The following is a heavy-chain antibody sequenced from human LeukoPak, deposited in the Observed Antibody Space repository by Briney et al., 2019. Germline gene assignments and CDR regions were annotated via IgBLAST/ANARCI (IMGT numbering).Heavy chain of an antibody. V-gene: IGHV4-4*07. CDR1: GGSISTYY. D-gene: IGHD5-24*01. CDR2: FYTSGST. J-gene: IGHJ5*02. Sequence: SETLSLTCTVSGGSISTYYWSWIRQPAGRGLEWIGRFYTSGSTNYNPSLKSRVTMSVDTSKNQFSLKLSSVTAADTAVYYCAREEEQMARGLDPWGQGALVTVSS. CDR3: AREEEQMARGLDP.